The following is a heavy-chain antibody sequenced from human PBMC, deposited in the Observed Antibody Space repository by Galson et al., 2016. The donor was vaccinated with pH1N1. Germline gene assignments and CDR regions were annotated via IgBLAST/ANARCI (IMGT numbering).Heavy chain of an antibody. V-gene: IGHV4-39*01. CDR2: IYYSGIT. J-gene: IGHJ4*02. D-gene: IGHD3-10*01. CDR3: ARLWYGEYIDY. Sequence: ETLSLTCTVSGGSISNGNYYWGWIRQPPGKGLQWIANIYYSGITYYDASLKSRVTISVDTSKNQFSLKLNSVIAADTAVYYCARLWYGEYIDYWGQGTRVTVSS. CDR1: GGSISNGNYY.